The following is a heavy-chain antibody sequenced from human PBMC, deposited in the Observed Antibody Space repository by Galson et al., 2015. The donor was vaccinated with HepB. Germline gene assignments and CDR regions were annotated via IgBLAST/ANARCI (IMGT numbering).Heavy chain of an antibody. J-gene: IGHJ6*02. V-gene: IGHV5-10-1*01. Sequence: QSGAEVKKPGESLRISCKGSGYSFTSYWISWVRQMPGKGLEWMGRIDPSDSYTNYSPSFQGHVTISADKSISTAYLQWSSLKASDTAMYYCAMYSSGSDGVLWYYGMDVWGQGTTVTVSS. CDR2: IDPSDSYT. CDR3: AMYSSGSDGVLWYYGMDV. D-gene: IGHD6-19*01. CDR1: GYSFTSYW.